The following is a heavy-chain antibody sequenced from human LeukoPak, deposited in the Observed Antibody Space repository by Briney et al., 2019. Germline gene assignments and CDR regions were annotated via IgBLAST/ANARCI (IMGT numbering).Heavy chain of an antibody. V-gene: IGHV4-61*01. CDR2: IYHSGST. CDR1: GGSVSSGYY. Sequence: ETLSLTCTVSGGSVSSGYYCSWLRQPPGKGLEWIGYIYHSGSTNYNPSLKSRVTISVDTSKNQFSLKLSSVTAADTAVYYCARVSLEWLLSFDPWGQGTLVTVSS. CDR3: ARVSLEWLLSFDP. D-gene: IGHD3-3*01. J-gene: IGHJ5*02.